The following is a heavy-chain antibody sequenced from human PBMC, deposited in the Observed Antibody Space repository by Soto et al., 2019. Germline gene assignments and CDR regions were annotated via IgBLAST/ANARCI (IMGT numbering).Heavy chain of an antibody. CDR1: GGSITSGGYS. CDR2: IYQSGSA. V-gene: IGHV4-30-2*06. J-gene: IGHJ6*02. Sequence: SETLSLTCTVSGGSITSGGYSWSWIRQSPGQGLEWIGYIYQSGSAFYNPSLKTRATILVDRSKNQFSLNLTSVTAAAAAVYYCARAFYGVDLWGQGTTVTVSS. CDR3: ARAFYGVDL.